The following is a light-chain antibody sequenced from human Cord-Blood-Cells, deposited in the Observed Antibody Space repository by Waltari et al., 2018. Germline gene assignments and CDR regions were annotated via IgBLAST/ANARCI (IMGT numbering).Light chain of an antibody. CDR3: QQSYSTRLT. CDR2: AAS. CDR1: QSISSY. Sequence: DIQMTQSPSSLSASVGDRVTITCRASQSISSYLNWYPQKPGKAPKLLIYAASSLQSGVPSRFSGSGSGTDFTLTISSLQPEDFATYYCQQSYSTRLTFGGGTKVEIK. V-gene: IGKV1-39*01. J-gene: IGKJ4*01.